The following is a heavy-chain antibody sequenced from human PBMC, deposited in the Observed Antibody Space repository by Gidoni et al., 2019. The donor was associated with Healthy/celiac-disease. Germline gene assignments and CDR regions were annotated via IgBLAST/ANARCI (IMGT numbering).Heavy chain of an antibody. CDR1: GCSLTSGSYY. D-gene: IGHD3-10*01. V-gene: IGHV4-61*02. CDR3: ARGPDDRSGSRFDY. Sequence: QVQLPESGPGLVKPSPSLSLPCTVSGCSLTSGSYYWSWIRQPDGKGLEWIGRIYTSGSTNYNPSLKSRVTISVDTSKNQFSLKLSSVTAADTAVYYGARGPDDRSGSRFDYWGQGTLVTVSS. J-gene: IGHJ4*02. CDR2: IYTSGST.